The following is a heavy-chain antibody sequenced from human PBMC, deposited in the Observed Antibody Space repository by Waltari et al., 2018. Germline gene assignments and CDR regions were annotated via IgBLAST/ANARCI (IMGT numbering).Heavy chain of an antibody. J-gene: IGHJ4*01. CDR3: TRHIDGHIVEAGDY. CDR1: GYRFETHW. V-gene: IGHV5-51*01. CDR2: SYPGDSDT. D-gene: IGHD1-26*01. Sequence: EVLLVQSGSEVKKPGESLKISCQGSGYRFETHWIGWVRQMPGQGLEWMGMSYPGDSDTRYGPSFQGQVTISVDKSSNTGYLEWSSLKASDTAMYFCTRHIDGHIVEAGDYWGQGTLVTVSS.